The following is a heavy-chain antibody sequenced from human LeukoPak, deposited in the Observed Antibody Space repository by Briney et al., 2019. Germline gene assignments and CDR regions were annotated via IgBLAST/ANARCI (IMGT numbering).Heavy chain of an antibody. J-gene: IGHJ6*02. V-gene: IGHV3-48*01. CDR3: ARDRYCSGSSCYSGHYFYYGMDV. CDR2: IGSGSSNI. CDR1: GFTFSTYS. Sequence: GGSLRLSCAASGFTFSTYSMNWVRQAPGKGLEWVSYIGSGSSNIYYADSVKGRFTVSRDNAKNSLYLQMNSLRAEDTAVYFCARDRYCSGSSCYSGHYFYYGMDVWGQGTTVTVFS. D-gene: IGHD2-15*01.